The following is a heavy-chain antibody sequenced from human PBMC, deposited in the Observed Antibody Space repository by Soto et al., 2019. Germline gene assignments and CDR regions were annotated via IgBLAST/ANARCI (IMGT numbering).Heavy chain of an antibody. CDR2: INPSGGST. Sequence: QVQLVQSGAEVKKPGASVKVSCKASGYTFTSYYMHWVRQAPGQGLEWMGIINPSGGSTSYAQKCQGRVTMTRDTSTSTVYMELSSLRSEDPAVYYCARIAGAGDGDYWGQGTLVTVSS. CDR3: ARIAGAGDGDY. CDR1: GYTFTSYY. V-gene: IGHV1-46*01. J-gene: IGHJ4*02. D-gene: IGHD6-13*01.